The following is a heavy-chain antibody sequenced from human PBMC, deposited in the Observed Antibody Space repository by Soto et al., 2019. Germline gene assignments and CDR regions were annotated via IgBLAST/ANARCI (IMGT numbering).Heavy chain of an antibody. CDR2: ISYDGSNK. CDR1: GFTFSSYG. D-gene: IGHD2-2*03. Sequence: GGSLRLSCAASGFTFSSYGMHWVRQAPGKGLEWVAVISYDGSNKYYADSVKGRFTISRDNSKNTLYLQMNSQRAEDTAVYYCAKQGVDIVVVPAAMRLGYGMDVWGQGTTVTVSS. J-gene: IGHJ6*02. V-gene: IGHV3-30*18. CDR3: AKQGVDIVVVPAAMRLGYGMDV.